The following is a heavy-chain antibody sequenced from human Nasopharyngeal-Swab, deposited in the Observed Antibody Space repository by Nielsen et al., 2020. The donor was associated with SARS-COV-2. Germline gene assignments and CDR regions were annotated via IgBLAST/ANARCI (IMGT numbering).Heavy chain of an antibody. Sequence: ASVKVSCKASGYTFTSYGISWVRQAPGQRLEWMGWINAGNGNTKYSQKFQGRVTVTRDTSASTAYMELSSLRSEDAAIYYCARDLSPWGYCTNGLCHTLDYWGQGTLITVSS. D-gene: IGHD2-8*01. J-gene: IGHJ4*02. CDR1: GYTFTSYG. CDR2: INAGNGNT. CDR3: ARDLSPWGYCTNGLCHTLDY. V-gene: IGHV1-3*01.